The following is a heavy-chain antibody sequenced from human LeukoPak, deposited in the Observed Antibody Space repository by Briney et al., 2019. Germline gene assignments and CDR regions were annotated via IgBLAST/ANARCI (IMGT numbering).Heavy chain of an antibody. D-gene: IGHD3-16*01. CDR3: AKEGWGSYVDY. Sequence: PSETLSLTCSVSGYSISSGYYWGWIRQPPGKGLEWIGSIYYSGSTYHNPPLKSRVTISVDTSKNQFSLRLSSVPAADTAVYYCAKEGWGSYVDYWGQGTLVTVSS. CDR2: IYYSGST. V-gene: IGHV4-38-2*02. CDR1: GYSISSGYY. J-gene: IGHJ4*02.